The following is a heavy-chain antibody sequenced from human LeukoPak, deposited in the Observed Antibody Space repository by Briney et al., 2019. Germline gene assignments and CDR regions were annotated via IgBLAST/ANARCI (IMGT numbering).Heavy chain of an antibody. D-gene: IGHD5-12*01. CDR3: ARQSVATTKFDY. CDR2: INPSGGST. V-gene: IGHV1-46*01. CDR1: GYTFTSYY. J-gene: IGHJ4*02. Sequence: ASVKVSCKASGYTFTSYYMHWERQAPGQGLEWMGIINPSGGSTSYAQKFQGRVTMTRDTSTSTVYMELSSLRSEDTAVYYCARQSVATTKFDYWGQGTLVTVSS.